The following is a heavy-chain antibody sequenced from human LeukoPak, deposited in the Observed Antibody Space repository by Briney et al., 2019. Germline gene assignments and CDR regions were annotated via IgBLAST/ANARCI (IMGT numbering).Heavy chain of an antibody. CDR3: AELGITMIGGV. CDR2: INWNGGSR. CDR1: GFNFDGYV. D-gene: IGHD3-10*01. Sequence: GGSLRLSCAASGFNFDGYVMSWVRQAPGKGLEWVSGINWNGGSRGYADSVKRRFTISRDNAKNSLYLQMNSLRAEDTAVYYCAELGITMIGGVWGKGTTVTISS. J-gene: IGHJ6*04. V-gene: IGHV3-20*04.